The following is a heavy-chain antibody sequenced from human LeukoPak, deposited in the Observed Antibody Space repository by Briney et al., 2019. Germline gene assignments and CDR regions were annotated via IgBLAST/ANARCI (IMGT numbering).Heavy chain of an antibody. J-gene: IGHJ6*03. CDR3: ARGVGYSYGLMDYYYYMDV. V-gene: IGHV4-59*13. CDR2: IYYSGST. CDR1: GGSISSYY. D-gene: IGHD5-18*01. Sequence: PSETLSLTCTVSGGSISSYYWSWIRQPPGKGLEWIGYIYYSGSTNYNPSLKSRVTISVDTSKNQFSLKLSSVTAADTAVYYCARGVGYSYGLMDYYYYMDVWGKGTTVTVSS.